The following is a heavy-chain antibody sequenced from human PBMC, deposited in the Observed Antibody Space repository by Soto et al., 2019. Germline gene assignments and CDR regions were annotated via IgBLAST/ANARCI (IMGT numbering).Heavy chain of an antibody. D-gene: IGHD3-10*01. CDR2: IHSDGSAT. V-gene: IGHV3-74*01. CDR3: ARGDRGAFDD. J-gene: IGHJ4*02. CDR1: GFTFSYYW. Sequence: EVQLVESGGDLVQPGGSLRLSCAASGFTFSYYWMHWVRQPPGKGLVWVSRIHSDGSATTYADSVKGRFTISRDNAKNTLYLQMNSLTAGDTAVYYCARGDRGAFDDWGQGTLVTVSS.